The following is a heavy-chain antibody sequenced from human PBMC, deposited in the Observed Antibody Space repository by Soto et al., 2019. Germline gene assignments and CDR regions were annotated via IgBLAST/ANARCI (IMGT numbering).Heavy chain of an antibody. Sequence: GGSLRLSCAASGFTFSSYAMHWVRQAPGKGLEWVAVISYDGSNKYYADSVKGRFTISRDNSKNTLYLQMNSLRAEDTAVYYCASTALDRRWELLGSLYYFDYWGQGTLVTVSS. CDR3: ASTALDRRWELLGSLYYFDY. V-gene: IGHV3-30-3*01. CDR1: GFTFSSYA. J-gene: IGHJ4*02. D-gene: IGHD1-26*01. CDR2: ISYDGSNK.